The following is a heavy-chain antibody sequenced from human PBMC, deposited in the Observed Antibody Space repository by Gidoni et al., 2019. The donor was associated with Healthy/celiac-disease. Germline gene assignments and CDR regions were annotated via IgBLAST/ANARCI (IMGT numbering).Heavy chain of an antibody. D-gene: IGHD2-15*01. J-gene: IGHJ4*02. V-gene: IGHV4-4*02. CDR3: ARDIVVVVATTSAYYFDY. CDR2: IYHSGST. CDR1: GGSISSSNW. Sequence: QVQLQESGPGLVKPSGTLSLTCAVSGGSISSSNWWSWVRQPPGKGLEWIGDIYHSGSTNYNPSIKSRVTISVDKAKNQFSLKLSSVTAADTAVYYCARDIVVVVATTSAYYFDYWGQGTLVTVSS.